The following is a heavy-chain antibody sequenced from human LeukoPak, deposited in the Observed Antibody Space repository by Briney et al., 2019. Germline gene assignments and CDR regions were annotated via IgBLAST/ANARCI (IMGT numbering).Heavy chain of an antibody. D-gene: IGHD4-23*01. Sequence: GASVKVSCKASGYTFTSYDINWVRQATGQGLEWMGWMNPNSGNTGYAQKFQGRVTITRNTSISTAYMELSSLRSEDTAVYYCARDGGDYGGNAEGAYYYYGMDVWGQGTTVTVSS. J-gene: IGHJ6*02. CDR3: ARDGGDYGGNAEGAYYYYGMDV. CDR2: MNPNSGNT. CDR1: GYTFTSYD. V-gene: IGHV1-8*03.